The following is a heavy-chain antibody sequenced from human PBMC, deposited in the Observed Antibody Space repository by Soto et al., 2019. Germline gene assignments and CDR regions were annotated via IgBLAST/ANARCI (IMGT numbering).Heavy chain of an antibody. V-gene: IGHV1-58*01. CDR2: IVVGSGNT. Sequence: QMQLVQSGPDVKKPGTSVKVSCKASGFTFTSSAVQWVRQARGQRLEWIGWIVVGSGNTNYAQKFQERVTITRDMSTSTAYMELSSLRSEDTAVYYCAVEIEHRSSSYFDYWGQGTLVTVSS. D-gene: IGHD6-6*01. CDR1: GFTFTSSA. J-gene: IGHJ4*02. CDR3: AVEIEHRSSSYFDY.